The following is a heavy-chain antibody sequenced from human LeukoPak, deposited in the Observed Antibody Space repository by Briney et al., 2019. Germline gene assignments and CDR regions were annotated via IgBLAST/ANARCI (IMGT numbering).Heavy chain of an antibody. CDR2: IYRSGST. CDR3: ARHPGIAAAADYFDY. J-gene: IGHJ4*02. D-gene: IGHD6-13*01. V-gene: IGHV4-39*01. Sequence: SEILSLTCTVSGASISSSDSYWSWIRQPPGKGLEWIGSIYRSGSTSYNPSLKSRVTISVDTSKNQFSLRVTSVTAADTAVYYCARHPGIAAAADYFDYWGQGTLVTVSS. CDR1: GASISSSDSY.